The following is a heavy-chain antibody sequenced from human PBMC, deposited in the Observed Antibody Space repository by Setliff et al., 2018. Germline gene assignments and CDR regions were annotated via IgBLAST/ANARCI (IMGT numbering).Heavy chain of an antibody. CDR1: GGTFA. CDR2: TIPTLPLP. V-gene: IGHV1-69*10. D-gene: IGHD1-7*01. Sequence: SVKVSCKASGGTFAITWVRQAPGQGLEWMGGTIPTLPLPNYAVKFQGRITITADKSTSTAYMELSSLRSDDTAVYYCARNAITGTTRKYYYFMDVWGQGTTVTVSS. CDR3: ARNAITGTTRKYYYFMDV. J-gene: IGHJ6*03.